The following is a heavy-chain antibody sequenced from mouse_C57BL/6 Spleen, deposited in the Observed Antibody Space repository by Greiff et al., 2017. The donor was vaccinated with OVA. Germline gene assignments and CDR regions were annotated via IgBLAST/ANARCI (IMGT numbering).Heavy chain of an antibody. CDR2: ISSGGDYI. CDR1: GFTFSSYA. J-gene: IGHJ3*01. CDR3: TRDERGTGFAY. Sequence: EVMLVESGEGLVKPGGSLKLSCAASGFTFSSYAMSWVRQTPEKRLEWVAYISSGGDYIYYADTVKGRFTISRDNARNTLYLQMSSLKSEDTAMYYCTRDERGTGFAYWGQGTLVTVSA. D-gene: IGHD3-3*01. V-gene: IGHV5-9-1*02.